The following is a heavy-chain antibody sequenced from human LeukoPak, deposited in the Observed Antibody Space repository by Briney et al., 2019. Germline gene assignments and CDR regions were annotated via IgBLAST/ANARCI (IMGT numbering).Heavy chain of an antibody. Sequence: PSETLSLTCTVSGGSISNTNYYWAWIRQPPGRGLEWIGSIYYTGTTFDNPSLKSRVTLSVDTSKNQFSLRLTSVTAADTAVYYCATPGIRSLTPPYAFDIWGQGTMVTVSS. CDR1: GGSISNTNYY. D-gene: IGHD4-17*01. CDR3: ATPGIRSLTPPYAFDI. CDR2: IYYTGTT. J-gene: IGHJ3*02. V-gene: IGHV4-39*07.